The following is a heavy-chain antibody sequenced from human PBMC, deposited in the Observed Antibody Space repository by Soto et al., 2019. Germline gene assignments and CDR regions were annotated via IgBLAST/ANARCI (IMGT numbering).Heavy chain of an antibody. V-gene: IGHV4-30-4*01. Sequence: QVQLQESGPGLVKPSQTLSLTCTVSGGSISSGDYYWSWIRQPPGKGLEWIGYIYYSGSTYYNPSLKTRVTISVDTSKNQFSLKLSSVTAADTAVYYCARGGGYTPTTGVFDYWGQGTLVTVSS. J-gene: IGHJ4*02. CDR1: GGSISSGDYY. CDR2: IYYSGST. CDR3: ARGGGYTPTTGVFDY. D-gene: IGHD1-1*01.